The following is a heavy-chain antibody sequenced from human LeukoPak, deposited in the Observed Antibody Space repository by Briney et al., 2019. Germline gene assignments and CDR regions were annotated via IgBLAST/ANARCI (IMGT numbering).Heavy chain of an antibody. D-gene: IGHD3-3*01. V-gene: IGHV3-23*01. Sequence: GGSLRLSCAASGFTFATYTMSWVRQAPGKGLEWVSSISGSGGGTYYADSVKGRFTISRDNSQNTLYLQMNSLRAEDTAVYYCAKDLIGSYDLWSPFDYWGQGTLVTVSS. CDR3: AKDLIGSYDLWSPFDY. CDR2: ISGSGGGT. J-gene: IGHJ4*02. CDR1: GFTFATYT.